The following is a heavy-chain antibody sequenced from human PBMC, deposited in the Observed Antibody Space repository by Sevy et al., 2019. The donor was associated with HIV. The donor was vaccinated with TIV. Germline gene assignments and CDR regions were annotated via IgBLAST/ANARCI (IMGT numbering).Heavy chain of an antibody. CDR3: ARVSAASRIFDY. D-gene: IGHD6-13*01. CDR1: GGSISSGDYN. V-gene: IGHV4-30-4*01. Sequence: SETLSLTCTVSGGSISSGDYNWSWIRQPPGKGLEWIGYIYYSGSTYYNPSLKSRVTISVDTSKNQFSLKLSSVTAADTAVYYCARVSAASRIFDYWGQGTLVTVSS. CDR2: IYYSGST. J-gene: IGHJ4*02.